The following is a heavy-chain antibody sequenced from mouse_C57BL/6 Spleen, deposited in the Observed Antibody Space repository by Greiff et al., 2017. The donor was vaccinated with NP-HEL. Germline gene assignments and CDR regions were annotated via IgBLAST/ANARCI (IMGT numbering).Heavy chain of an antibody. CDR1: GFSLSTFGMG. D-gene: IGHD2-5*01. Sequence: QVTLKVSGPGILQPSQTLSLTCSFSGFSLSTFGMGVGWIRQPPGQGREWLAHIWWDDDKYYNPALKNRHTISKDTSKTQVFLKIANVDTADTATYYCARILYSNQPDYFDYWGQGTTLTVSS. CDR2: IWWDDDK. J-gene: IGHJ2*01. V-gene: IGHV8-8*01. CDR3: ARILYSNQPDYFDY.